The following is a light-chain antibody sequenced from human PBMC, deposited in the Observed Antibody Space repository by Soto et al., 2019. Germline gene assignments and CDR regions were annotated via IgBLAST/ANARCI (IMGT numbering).Light chain of an antibody. Sequence: EIVLKPSPGTLSLSPGEIATLSCRASQSVSSSYLAWYQQKPGQAPRLLIYGASSRATGIPDRFSGSGSGTDFTLTISRLEPEDFAVYYCQQYGSSPPWTFGQGTKVEIK. CDR3: QQYGSSPPWT. CDR1: QSVSSSY. CDR2: GAS. J-gene: IGKJ1*01. V-gene: IGKV3-20*01.